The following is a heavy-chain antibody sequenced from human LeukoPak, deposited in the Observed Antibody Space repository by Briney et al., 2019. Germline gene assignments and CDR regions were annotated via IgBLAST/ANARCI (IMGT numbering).Heavy chain of an antibody. CDR3: ARGARINGEATVPVTQPFDY. CDR2: ISTGGSTI. V-gene: IGHV3-11*04. Sequence: GGSLRLSCAASGFTFSDYYMSWIRQAPGKGLEWVSYISTGGSTIYYVDSVRGRFTVSRDNAKNSLYLQMNSLRAGDTAVYYCARGARINGEATVPVTQPFDYWGQGTLVTVSS. J-gene: IGHJ4*02. CDR1: GFTFSDYY. D-gene: IGHD1-14*01.